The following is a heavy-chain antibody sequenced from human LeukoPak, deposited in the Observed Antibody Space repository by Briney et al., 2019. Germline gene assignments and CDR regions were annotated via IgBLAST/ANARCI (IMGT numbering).Heavy chain of an antibody. Sequence: SETLSLTCTVSGGSISSYYWSWIRQPPGKGQEWIGYIYYSGSTNYNPSLKSRVTISVDTSKNQFSLKLSSVTAADTAVYYCARGITIVAATAFDYWGQGTLVTVSS. CDR3: ARGITIVAATAFDY. CDR2: IYYSGST. V-gene: IGHV4-59*01. CDR1: GGSISSYY. J-gene: IGHJ4*02. D-gene: IGHD2-15*01.